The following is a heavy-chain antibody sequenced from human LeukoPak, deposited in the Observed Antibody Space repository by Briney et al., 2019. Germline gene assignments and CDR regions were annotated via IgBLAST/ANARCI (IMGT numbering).Heavy chain of an antibody. CDR2: IIPILGTA. CDR3: ARTPNRSGSYYYAFDI. V-gene: IGHV1-69*05. CDR1: GGTFSSYA. J-gene: IGHJ3*02. Sequence: SVKVSCKASGGTFSSYAISWVRQAPGQGLEWMGGIIPILGTANYAQKFQGRVTITTDESTSTAYMELSSLRSEVTAVYYCARTPNRSGSYYYAFDIWGQGTMVTVSS. D-gene: IGHD1-26*01.